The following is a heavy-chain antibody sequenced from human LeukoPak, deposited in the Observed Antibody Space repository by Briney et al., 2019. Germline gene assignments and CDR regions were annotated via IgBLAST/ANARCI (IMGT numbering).Heavy chain of an antibody. V-gene: IGHV4-4*07. CDR3: ARDVVVVPAAMTDDWYFDL. D-gene: IGHD2-2*01. CDR1: GGSISSYY. CDR2: IYTSGST. J-gene: IGHJ2*01. Sequence: SETLSLTCTVSGGSISSYYWSWIRQPAGKGLEWIGRIYTSGSTNYNPSPKSRVTMSVDTSKNQFSLKLSSVTAADTAVYYCARDVVVVPAAMTDDWYFDLWGRGTLVTVSS.